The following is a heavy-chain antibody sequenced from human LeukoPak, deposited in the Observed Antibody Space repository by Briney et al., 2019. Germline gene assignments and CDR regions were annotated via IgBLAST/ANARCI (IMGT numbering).Heavy chain of an antibody. CDR3: ARDSHYDILTGFYYYGMDV. V-gene: IGHV3-53*01. D-gene: IGHD3-9*01. Sequence: GGSLRLSCAASGFTVSSNYMSWVRQAPGKGLEWVSVIYSGGSTYYADSVKGRFTISRDSSKNTLYLQMNSLRAEDTAVYYCARDSHYDILTGFYYYGMDVWGQGTTVTVSS. CDR2: IYSGGST. J-gene: IGHJ6*02. CDR1: GFTVSSNY.